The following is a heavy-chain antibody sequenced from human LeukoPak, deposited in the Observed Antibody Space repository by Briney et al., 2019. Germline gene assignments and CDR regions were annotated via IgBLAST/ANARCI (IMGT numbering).Heavy chain of an antibody. Sequence: PSETLSLTCTVSGGSISSGSYYWSWIRQPPGKGLEWIGEINHSGSTNYNPSLKSRVTISVDTSKNQFSLKLSSVTAADTAVYYCARGVYCGGDCALGYYYYYMDVWGKGTTVTVSS. J-gene: IGHJ6*03. CDR1: GGSISSGSYY. CDR2: INHSGST. D-gene: IGHD2-21*01. CDR3: ARGVYCGGDCALGYYYYYMDV. V-gene: IGHV4-39*07.